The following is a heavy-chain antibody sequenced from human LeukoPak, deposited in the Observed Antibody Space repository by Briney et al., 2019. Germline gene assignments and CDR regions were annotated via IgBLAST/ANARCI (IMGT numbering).Heavy chain of an antibody. Sequence: SVTVSFTSSVGTFTIYAISWVRQAPGPGLEWMGGIIPIFGTANYAQKFQGRVTITTDESTSTAYMELSSLRSEDTAVYYCASGGSSSSNWFDPWGQGTLVTVSS. CDR1: VGTFTIYA. CDR3: ASGGSSSSNWFDP. J-gene: IGHJ5*02. CDR2: IIPIFGTA. V-gene: IGHV1-69*05. D-gene: IGHD6-6*01.